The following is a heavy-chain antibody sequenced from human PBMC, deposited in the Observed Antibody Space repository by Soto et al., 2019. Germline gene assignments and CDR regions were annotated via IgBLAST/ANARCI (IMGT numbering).Heavy chain of an antibody. CDR2: LWAGGNYA. CDR1: GLNSNYHG. Sequence: QLRLVESGGNVVQPGRDLRLSCATSGLNSNYHGMPWVRQAPGKGRECVAHLWAGGNYAYYAYSVKCRFTISSDQSTNTLYLQMDSLGAEDTAVYYCPRDAQHLANDGRDVGGQWTTATVSS. D-gene: IGHD6-13*01. V-gene: IGHV3-33*01. J-gene: IGHJ6*02. CDR3: PRDAQHLANDGRDV.